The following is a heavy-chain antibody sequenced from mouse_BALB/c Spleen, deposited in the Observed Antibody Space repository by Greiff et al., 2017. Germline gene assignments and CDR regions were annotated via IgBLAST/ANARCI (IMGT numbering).Heavy chain of an antibody. V-gene: IGHV14-3*02. CDR1: GFNIKDTY. Sequence: EVKLMESGAELVKPGASVKLSCTASGFNIKDTYMHWVKQRPEQGLEWIGRIDPANGNTKYDPKFQGKATITADTSSNTAYLQLSSLTSEDTAVYYCAPIYDGYFGAYWGQGTLVTVSA. CDR3: APIYDGYFGAY. CDR2: IDPANGNT. D-gene: IGHD2-3*01. J-gene: IGHJ3*01.